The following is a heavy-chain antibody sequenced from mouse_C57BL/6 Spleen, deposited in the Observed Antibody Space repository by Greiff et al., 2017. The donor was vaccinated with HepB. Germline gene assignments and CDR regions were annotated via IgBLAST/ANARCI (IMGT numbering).Heavy chain of an antibody. D-gene: IGHD3-2*02. CDR3: ARGGGLRLREDYFDY. CDR2: IDPNSGGT. CDR1: GYTFTSYW. V-gene: IGHV1-72*01. J-gene: IGHJ2*01. Sequence: VKPGASVKLSCKASGYTFTSYWMHWVKQRPGRGLEWIGRIDPNSGGTKYNEKFKSKATLTVDKPSSTAYMQLSSLTSEDSAVYYCARGGGLRLREDYFDYWGQGTTLTVSS.